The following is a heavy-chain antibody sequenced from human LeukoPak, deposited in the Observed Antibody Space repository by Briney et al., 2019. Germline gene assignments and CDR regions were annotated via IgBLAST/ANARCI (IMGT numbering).Heavy chain of an antibody. J-gene: IGHJ5*02. D-gene: IGHD1-26*01. V-gene: IGHV1-46*01. Sequence: ASVKVSLKASGYSFTSYYMHWLRQAPAQGLEWVGVINPSGGSTSYAQKFQVRVTMTRDTSTSTVYMELSRLRSEDTAVYSCARGLTTTPNHFDPWGQGTLVTVSS. CDR2: INPSGGST. CDR3: ARGLTTTPNHFDP. CDR1: GYSFTSYY.